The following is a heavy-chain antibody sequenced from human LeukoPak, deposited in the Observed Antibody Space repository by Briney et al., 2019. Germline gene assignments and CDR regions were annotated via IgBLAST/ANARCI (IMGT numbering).Heavy chain of an antibody. CDR3: TRDIAAARYYYYGMDV. CDR2: IRSKAYGGTT. J-gene: IGHJ6*02. D-gene: IGHD6-13*01. Sequence: GGSLRLSCTASGFTFGDYAMSWFRQAPGKGLEWVGFIRSKAYGGTTEYAASVKGRFTVSRDDSKSIAYLHMNSLKTEDTAVYYCTRDIAAARYYYYGMDVWGQGTTVTASS. V-gene: IGHV3-49*03. CDR1: GFTFGDYA.